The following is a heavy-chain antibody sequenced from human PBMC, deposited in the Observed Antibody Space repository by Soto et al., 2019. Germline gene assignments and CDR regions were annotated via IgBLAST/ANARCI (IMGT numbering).Heavy chain of an antibody. D-gene: IGHD3-22*01. V-gene: IGHV3-30*03. J-gene: IGHJ5*02. CDR3: AREQNSATYEGGFYH. CDR2: ISYDGSHN. Sequence: QVQLVESGGSVVQPGRSLRLSCAASGFTFSLYKMHWVRQAPGKGLEWVALISYDGSHNYYADSVKGRFTISRDNSKNTLYLQMDSLRPEDTAAYYCAREQNSATYEGGFYHRGQGTLVTVSS. CDR1: GFTFSLYK.